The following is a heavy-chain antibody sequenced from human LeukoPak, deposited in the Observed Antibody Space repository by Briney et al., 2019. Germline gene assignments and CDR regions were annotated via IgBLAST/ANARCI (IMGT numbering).Heavy chain of an antibody. CDR3: AKGGGSGNSGTLDC. V-gene: IGHV3-23*01. CDR2: FSGGAGNT. J-gene: IGHJ4*02. CDR1: GFTFSDYA. D-gene: IGHD3-22*01. Sequence: GGSLRLSCAASGFTFSDYAMIWVRQAPGKGLEWISGFSGGAGNTYYADSVKGRFTISRDSSKNTLYLQMSSLRAEDTAVYYCAKGGGSGNSGTLDCWGQGTLVTVSS.